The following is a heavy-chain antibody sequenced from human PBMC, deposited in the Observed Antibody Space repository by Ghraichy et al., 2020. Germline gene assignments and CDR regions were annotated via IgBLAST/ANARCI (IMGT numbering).Heavy chain of an antibody. Sequence: SETLSLTCTVSGGSISSYYWSWIRQPPGKGLEWIGYIYYSGSTNYNPSLKSRVTISVDTSKNQFSLKLSSVTAADTAVYYCARPVEMATISAFDIWGQGTMVTGSS. CDR2: IYYSGST. J-gene: IGHJ3*02. CDR3: ARPVEMATISAFDI. CDR1: GGSISSYY. V-gene: IGHV4-59*01. D-gene: IGHD5-24*01.